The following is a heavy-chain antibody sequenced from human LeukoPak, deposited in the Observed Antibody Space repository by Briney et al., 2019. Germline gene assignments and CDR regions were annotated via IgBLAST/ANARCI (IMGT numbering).Heavy chain of an antibody. Sequence: GGSLRLSCAASGFSFRSYSMNWVRQAPGKGLEWVTYISLTSSDIYYADSVKGRFTISRDNSKNTMYLQMNSVRAEDTAVYYCAKGYYDYVWGSYRYIPDYWGQGTRVTVSS. J-gene: IGHJ4*02. CDR1: GFSFRSYS. D-gene: IGHD3-16*02. CDR2: ISLTSSDI. V-gene: IGHV3-21*05. CDR3: AKGYYDYVWGSYRYIPDY.